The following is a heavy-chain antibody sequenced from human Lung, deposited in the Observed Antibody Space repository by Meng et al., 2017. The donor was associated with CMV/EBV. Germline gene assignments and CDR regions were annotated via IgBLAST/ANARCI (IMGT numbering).Heavy chain of an antibody. J-gene: IGHJ6*02. V-gene: IGHV4-4*02. CDR1: GDSINSNNW. D-gene: IGHD3-3*01. Sequence: GSLRLXCAVSGDSINSNNWWSWVRQPPGRGLEWIGEIYQSGSTNYNLSLKSRVTISVDKYKNQFSLKLSSVTAADTAVYYCARHRGESFGITYYYYALDVXGQGXTVTVSS. CDR2: IYQSGST. CDR3: ARHRGESFGITYYYYALDV.